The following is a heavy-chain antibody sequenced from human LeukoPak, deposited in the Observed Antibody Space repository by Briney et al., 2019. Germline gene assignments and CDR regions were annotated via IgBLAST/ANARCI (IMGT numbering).Heavy chain of an antibody. V-gene: IGHV1-69*01. CDR1: GGTFSSYA. CDR2: IIPIFGPA. CDR3: ARVVYMVTHPRGFDP. Sequence: SVKVSCKASGGTFSSYAISWVRQAPGQGLEWMGGIIPIFGPANYAQKFQGRVTITADESTSTAYMELSSLRSEDTAVYYCARVVYMVTHPRGFDPWGQGTLVTVSS. J-gene: IGHJ5*02. D-gene: IGHD2-21*02.